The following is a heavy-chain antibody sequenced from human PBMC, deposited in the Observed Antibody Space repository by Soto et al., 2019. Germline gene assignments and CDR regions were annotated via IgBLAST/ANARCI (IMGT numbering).Heavy chain of an antibody. CDR2: IKQDGSEE. CDR1: GFAFRSYW. D-gene: IGHD6-13*01. Sequence: GGSLRLSCAASGFAFRSYWMTWVRQAPGKGLEWVANIKQDGSEEYYVDSVKGRFTISRDNTKTSLYLQMSSLRVEDTAVYYCARVRSSNNRDYFYGMDVWDQGTTVTVSS. J-gene: IGHJ6*02. CDR3: ARVRSSNNRDYFYGMDV. V-gene: IGHV3-7*01.